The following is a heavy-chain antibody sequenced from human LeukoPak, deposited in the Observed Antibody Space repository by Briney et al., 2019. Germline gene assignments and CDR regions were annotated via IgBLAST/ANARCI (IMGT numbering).Heavy chain of an antibody. Sequence: SETLSLTCSVSGGSVRSANYYWSWVRQPPGKGLEWIGYIYYSGSTTYNPSLKSRVTISVDTSKNQFSLKLTSVTAADTGVYYCVRHPRGGPYFDYWGQGTLVTVSS. CDR1: GGSVRSANYY. CDR2: IYYSGST. V-gene: IGHV4-61*01. J-gene: IGHJ4*02. D-gene: IGHD3-16*01. CDR3: VRHPRGGPYFDY.